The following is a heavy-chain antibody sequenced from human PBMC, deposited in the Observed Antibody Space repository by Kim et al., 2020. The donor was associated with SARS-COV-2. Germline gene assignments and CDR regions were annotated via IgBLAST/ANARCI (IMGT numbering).Heavy chain of an antibody. V-gene: IGHV3-30*04. J-gene: IGHJ4*02. D-gene: IGHD2-15*01. CDR2: ISYDGSNK. Sequence: GGSLRLSCAASGFTFSSYAMHWVRQAPGKGLEWVAVISYDGSNKYYADSVKGRFTISRDNSKNTLYLQMNSLRAEDTAVYYCARANCSGGSCYSTYAFDYWGQGTLVTVSS. CDR1: GFTFSSYA. CDR3: ARANCSGGSCYSTYAFDY.